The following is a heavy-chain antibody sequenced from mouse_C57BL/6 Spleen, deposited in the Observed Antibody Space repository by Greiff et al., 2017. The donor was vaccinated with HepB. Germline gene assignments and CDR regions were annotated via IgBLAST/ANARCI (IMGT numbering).Heavy chain of an antibody. Sequence: QVQLQQSGAELVRPGTSVKVSCKASGYAFTNYLIEWVKQRPGQGLEWIGVINPGSGGTNYNEKFKGKATLTADKSSSTAYMQLSSLTSEDSAVYFCARKAFYDGYYLYYAMDYWGQGTSVTVSS. V-gene: IGHV1-54*01. CDR3: ARKAFYDGYYLYYAMDY. D-gene: IGHD2-3*01. J-gene: IGHJ4*01. CDR1: GYAFTNYL. CDR2: INPGSGGT.